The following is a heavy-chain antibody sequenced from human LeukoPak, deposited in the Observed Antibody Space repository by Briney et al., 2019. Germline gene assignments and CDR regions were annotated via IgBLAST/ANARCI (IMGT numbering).Heavy chain of an antibody. CDR3: AKVSVYYDSSGYYFDY. V-gene: IGHV3-23*01. CDR2: ISGSGGGT. J-gene: IGHJ4*02. D-gene: IGHD3-22*01. Sequence: ETLSLTCAVYGGSFRGYSWSWIRQPPGKGLEWVSAISGSGGGTYYADSVKGRFTISRDNSKNTLYLQMNSLRAEDTAVYYCAKVSVYYDSSGYYFDYWGQGTLVTVSS. CDR1: GGSFRGYS.